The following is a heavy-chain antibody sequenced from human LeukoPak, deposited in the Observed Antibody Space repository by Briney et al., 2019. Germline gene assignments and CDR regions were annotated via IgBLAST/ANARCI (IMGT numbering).Heavy chain of an antibody. Sequence: PSETLSLTCTVSGGSIGTYYWSWIRQPAGKGLEWIGRIFTTGGANYNPSLKSRVTMSLDTSKNLFSLKLNSVTAAGTAVYYCVRDGPSWGLLWGQGALVTVSS. V-gene: IGHV4-4*07. CDR2: IFTTGGA. CDR3: VRDGPSWGLL. D-gene: IGHD7-27*01. J-gene: IGHJ4*02. CDR1: GGSIGTYY.